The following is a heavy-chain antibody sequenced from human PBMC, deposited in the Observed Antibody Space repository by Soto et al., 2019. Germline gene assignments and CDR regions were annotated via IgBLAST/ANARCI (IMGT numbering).Heavy chain of an antibody. CDR3: ARAGAMVRGVRDYYYGMDV. V-gene: IGHV3-30-3*01. D-gene: IGHD3-10*01. Sequence: PGGSLRLSCAASGFTFSSYAMHWVRQAPGKGLEWVAVISYDGSNKYYADSVKGRFTISRDNSKNTLYLQMNSLRAEDTAVYYWARAGAMVRGVRDYYYGMDVWGQGTTVTVSS. J-gene: IGHJ6*02. CDR1: GFTFSSYA. CDR2: ISYDGSNK.